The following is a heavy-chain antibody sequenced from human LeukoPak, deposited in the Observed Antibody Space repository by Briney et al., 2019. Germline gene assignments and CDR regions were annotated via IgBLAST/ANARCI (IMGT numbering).Heavy chain of an antibody. CDR3: AKSQWEFSPGYFDP. D-gene: IGHD1-26*01. CDR1: GGSMNNGNYY. J-gene: IGHJ5*02. CDR2: IYSSGST. Sequence: SQTLSLTCTVSGGSMNNGNYYWSWIRQPAGKGLEWIGRIYSSGSTTYNPSLKSRVTLSLDTSKNQFSLKVSSVIAADTAVYYCAKSQWEFSPGYFDPWGQGTLVTVSS. V-gene: IGHV4-61*02.